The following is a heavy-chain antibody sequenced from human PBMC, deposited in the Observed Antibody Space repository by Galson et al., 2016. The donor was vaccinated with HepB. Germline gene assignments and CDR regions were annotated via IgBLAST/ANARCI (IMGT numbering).Heavy chain of an antibody. CDR3: AKDLGTRGNYYYYGMDV. CDR1: GFTFAGYA. CDR2: MSGSGEDT. Sequence: SLRLSCAASGFTFAGYAMSWVRQAPGKGLEWVSAMSGSGEDTYYADPVLGRFSISRDNFRNTLYLQMNSLRVEDTAVYYCAKDLGTRGNYYYYGMDVWGPGTLVTVSS. V-gene: IGHV3-23*01. J-gene: IGHJ6*02. D-gene: IGHD2-15*01.